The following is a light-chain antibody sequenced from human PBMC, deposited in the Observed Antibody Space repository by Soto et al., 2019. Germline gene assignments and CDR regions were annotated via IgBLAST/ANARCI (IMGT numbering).Light chain of an antibody. J-gene: IGLJ3*02. CDR3: ETWDFNTRV. Sequence: QLVLTQSSSASASLGSSVKLTCTLSSGHSSYIIAWHQQQPGKAPRYLMKLEGSGSSNKGSGLPDRFSGSTSGADRYLTISNLRFEDEADYYCETWDFNTRVFGGGTKVTVL. CDR1: SGHSSYI. CDR2: LEGSGSS. V-gene: IGLV4-60*02.